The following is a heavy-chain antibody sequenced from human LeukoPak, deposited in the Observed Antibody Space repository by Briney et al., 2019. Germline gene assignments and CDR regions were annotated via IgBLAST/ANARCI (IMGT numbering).Heavy chain of an antibody. J-gene: IGHJ4*02. V-gene: IGHV6-1*01. CDR2: VYYRSKWSK. CDR1: GDSVSSKSV. D-gene: IGHD5-24*01. Sequence: SQTLSLTCGISGDSVSSKSVWNWTRQSPSRGLEWLGRVYYRSKWSKNYAVSVKSRITINPDTSTNQFSLQLSSVTAEDTAVYYCARGDQDFDFWGQGTLVTVSS. CDR3: ARGDQDFDF.